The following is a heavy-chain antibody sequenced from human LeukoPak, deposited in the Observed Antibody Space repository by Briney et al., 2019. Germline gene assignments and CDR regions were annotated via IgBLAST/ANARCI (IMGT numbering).Heavy chain of an antibody. D-gene: IGHD3-10*01. CDR2: IYSGGST. CDR3: ARGYYGSGSPPPGSFDY. J-gene: IGHJ4*02. V-gene: IGHV3-53*01. Sequence: PGGSLRLSCAASGFTVSSNYMSWVRQAPGKGLEWVSVIYSGGSTYYANSVKGRFTISRDNSKNTLYLQMNSLRAEDTAVYYCARGYYGSGSPPPGSFDYWGQGTLVTVSS. CDR1: GFTVSSNY.